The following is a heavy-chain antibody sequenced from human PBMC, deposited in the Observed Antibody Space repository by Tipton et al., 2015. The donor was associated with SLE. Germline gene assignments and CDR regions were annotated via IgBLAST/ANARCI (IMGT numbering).Heavy chain of an antibody. CDR2: IYYSGST. CDR1: GGSISSYY. J-gene: IGHJ6*03. V-gene: IGHV4-59*01. D-gene: IGHD5-12*01. CDR3: ARDQVGYSGYTSFYYMDV. Sequence: LRLSCTVSGGSISSYYWSWIRQPPGKGLEWIGYIYYSGSTNYNPSPKSRVTISVDTSKNQFSLKLSSVTAADTAVYYCARDQVGYSGYTSFYYMDVWGKGTTVTVSS.